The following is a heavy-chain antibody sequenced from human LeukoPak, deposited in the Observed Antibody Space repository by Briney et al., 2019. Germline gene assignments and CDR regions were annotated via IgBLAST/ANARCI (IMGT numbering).Heavy chain of an antibody. CDR3: ARGGNYWPQWWFDP. Sequence: SETLSLTCAVYGGSFSDYHWNWIRQPPGKGLEWIGYIYYTGSTSYNPSLKSRVTMSLDASKNQFSLELNSVTPADTAVYYCARGGNYWPQWWFDPWGRGTLVSVSS. CDR2: IYYTGST. CDR1: GGSFSDYH. J-gene: IGHJ5*02. D-gene: IGHD1-26*01. V-gene: IGHV4-59*01.